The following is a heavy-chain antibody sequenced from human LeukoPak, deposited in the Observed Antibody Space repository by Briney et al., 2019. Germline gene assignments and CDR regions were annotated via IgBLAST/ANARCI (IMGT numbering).Heavy chain of an antibody. D-gene: IGHD3-10*01. CDR2: ISGSGGST. CDR3: AKGNRLLWFGELYY. V-gene: IGHV3-23*01. J-gene: IGHJ4*02. CDR1: GFTFSSYA. Sequence: PGGSLRLSCAASGFTFSSYAMSWVRQAPGKGLEWVSAISGSGGSTYYADSVKGRFTISRDNSKNTLYLQMNSLRAEDTAVYYCAKGNRLLWFGELYYWGQGTLVTVSS.